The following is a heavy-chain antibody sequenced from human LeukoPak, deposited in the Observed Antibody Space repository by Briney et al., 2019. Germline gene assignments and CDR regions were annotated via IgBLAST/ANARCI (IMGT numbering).Heavy chain of an antibody. Sequence: SETLSLTCTVSGGSISSYYWSWLRQPPGKGLVWMGYIYHSGSTNYNPSLKSRVTISVDTTKNQFSLKLSSVTAADTAVYYCARGYGDYSDLYWYCDLWGRGTLVTVSS. CDR2: IYHSGST. CDR1: GGSISSYY. J-gene: IGHJ2*01. V-gene: IGHV4-59*01. D-gene: IGHD4-17*01. CDR3: ARGYGDYSDLYWYCDL.